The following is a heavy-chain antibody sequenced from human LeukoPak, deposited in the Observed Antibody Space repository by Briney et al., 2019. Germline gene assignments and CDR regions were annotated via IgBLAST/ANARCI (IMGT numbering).Heavy chain of an antibody. CDR1: GFTFSSYS. CDR2: ISSSSSYI. J-gene: IGHJ6*02. CDR3: ARDPAARSGNYSYHGMDV. V-gene: IGHV3-21*01. D-gene: IGHD1-26*01. Sequence: KPGGSLRLSCAASGFTFSSYSMNWVRQAPGKGLEWVSSISSSSSYIYYADSVKGRFTISRDNAKNSLYLQMNSLRAEDTAVYYCARDPAARSGNYSYHGMDVWGLGTTVTVSS.